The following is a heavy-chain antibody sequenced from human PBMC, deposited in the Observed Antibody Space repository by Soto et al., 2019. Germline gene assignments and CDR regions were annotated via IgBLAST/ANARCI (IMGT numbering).Heavy chain of an antibody. J-gene: IGHJ4*02. CDR3: AWGMTPPGAPAWYFFDS. CDR1: GASIAGSSY. CDR2: FSLSGTT. V-gene: IGHV4-4*07. Sequence: PSETLSLTCSVSGASIAGSSYWSWIRQPAGKGLEWIGRFSLSGTTNYSPSLRSRVTMSADVSKNQFSLRLTSVTAADTALYYCAWGMTPPGAPAWYFFDSWGQGTLVTVSS. D-gene: IGHD3-16*01.